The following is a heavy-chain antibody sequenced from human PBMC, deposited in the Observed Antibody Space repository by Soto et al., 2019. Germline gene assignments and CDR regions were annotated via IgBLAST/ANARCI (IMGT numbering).Heavy chain of an antibody. D-gene: IGHD3-16*01. Sequence: QVQLVQSGAEVKKPGASVKVSCKASGYTFTSYAMHWVRQAPGQRLEWMGWINAGNGNTKYSQKCQGRVTITRDTSASTAYMELSSLRSEDTAVYYCATGEYGRGDAFDIWGQGTMVTVSS. CDR2: INAGNGNT. V-gene: IGHV1-3*01. J-gene: IGHJ3*02. CDR3: ATGEYGRGDAFDI. CDR1: GYTFTSYA.